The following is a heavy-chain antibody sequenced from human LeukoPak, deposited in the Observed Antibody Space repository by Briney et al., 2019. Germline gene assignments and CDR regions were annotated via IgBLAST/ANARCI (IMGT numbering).Heavy chain of an antibody. CDR3: ARRWVYDKRAFDA. CDR1: GGSISGTYY. D-gene: IGHD3-16*01. CDR2: IYYTGTT. J-gene: IGHJ3*01. V-gene: IGHV4-59*08. Sequence: SETLSLTCTVSGGSISGTYYWSWIRQPPGKGPEWIGYIYYTGTTDSNPSLKSRVTISLDTSKNQFSLNLSSVTAADTAVYYCARRWVYDKRAFDAWGQGTMVTVSS.